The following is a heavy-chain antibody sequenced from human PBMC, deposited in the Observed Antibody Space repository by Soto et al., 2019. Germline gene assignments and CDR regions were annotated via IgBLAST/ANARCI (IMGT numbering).Heavy chain of an antibody. CDR2: ISNDGSNQ. CDR1: GFTFSIYC. J-gene: IGHJ4*02. D-gene: IGHD6-13*01. V-gene: IGHV3-30*18. Sequence: GGSMRLSCAAAGFTFSIYCRHWVRQAPGKGLEWVAVISNDGSNQYYADSVKGRFTISRDNSKNILYLQMNSLSADDTAVYYCAKDLSIAALDFDYWGQGALVTVSS. CDR3: AKDLSIAALDFDY.